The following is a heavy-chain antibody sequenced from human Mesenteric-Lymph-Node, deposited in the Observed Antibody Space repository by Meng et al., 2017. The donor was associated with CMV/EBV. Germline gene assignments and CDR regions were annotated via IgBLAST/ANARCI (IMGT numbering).Heavy chain of an antibody. CDR1: GFNFGSYS. CDR2: ISSSSSTI. V-gene: IGHV3-48*04. Sequence: GGSLRLSCAASGFNFGSYSINWVRQAPGKGLEWVSYISSSSSTIYYADSVKGRFTISRDNAKNSLYLQMNSLRAGDTAVYYCARGSCSSTSCYKGNSYYYYGMDVWGQGTAVTVSS. J-gene: IGHJ6*02. CDR3: ARGSCSSTSCYKGNSYYYYGMDV. D-gene: IGHD2-2*02.